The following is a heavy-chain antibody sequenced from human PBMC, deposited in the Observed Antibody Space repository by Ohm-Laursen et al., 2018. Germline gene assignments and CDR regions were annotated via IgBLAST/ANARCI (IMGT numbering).Heavy chain of an antibody. CDR3: ARDLGCYYGA. CDR1: GFIFSSYS. V-gene: IGHV3-21*01. J-gene: IGHJ4*02. D-gene: IGHD3-10*01. CDR2: ISSSSGSI. Sequence: SLRLSCAATGFIFSSYSMSWVRQAPGKGLEWVSSISSSSGSIYYADSMKGRFTISRDNARNSLYLQMNSLRAEDTAVYYCARDLGCYYGAWGQGTLVTVSS.